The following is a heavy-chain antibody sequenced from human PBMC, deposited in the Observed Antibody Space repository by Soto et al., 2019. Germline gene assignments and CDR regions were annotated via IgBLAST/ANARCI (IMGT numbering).Heavy chain of an antibody. D-gene: IGHD6-6*01. CDR1: GGSISSSSYY. J-gene: IGHJ6*02. CDR2: IYYSGST. CDR3: AKSSSSGYYYGMDV. V-gene: IGHV4-39*01. Sequence: QLQLQESGPGLVKPSETLSLTCTVSGGSISSSSYYWGWIRQPPGKGLEWIGSIYYSGSTYYNPSLKSRVTISVDTSKIQFSLELSSVTAADTAVYYCAKSSSSGYYYGMDVWGQGTTVTVSS.